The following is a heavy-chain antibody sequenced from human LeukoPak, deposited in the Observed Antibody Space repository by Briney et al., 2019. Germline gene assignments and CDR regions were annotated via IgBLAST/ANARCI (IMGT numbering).Heavy chain of an antibody. CDR1: GFTFSSYA. V-gene: IGHV3-23*01. D-gene: IGHD3-10*01. Sequence: PGGSLRLSCAASGFTFSSYAMSWVRQAPGKGQEWVSAISGSGGSTYYADSVKGRFTISRDNSKNTLYLQMNSLRAEDTAVYYCAKLGYGSGSYSDYWGQGTLVTVSS. CDR3: AKLGYGSGSYSDY. J-gene: IGHJ4*02. CDR2: ISGSGGST.